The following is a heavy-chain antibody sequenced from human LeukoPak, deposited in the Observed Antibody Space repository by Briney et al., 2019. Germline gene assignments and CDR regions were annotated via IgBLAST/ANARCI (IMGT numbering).Heavy chain of an antibody. CDR1: GFTFSRYG. CDR2: ISYNGSNK. V-gene: IGHV3-30*18. D-gene: IGHD2/OR15-2a*01. Sequence: PGGSLRLSCAASGFTFSRYGMHWVRQAPGKGLEWVAVISYNGSNKYYADSVKGRLTISRDNSKNTLYLQMNSLRAEDTAVYYCAKELQSESAHFDYWGQGTLVTVSS. CDR3: AKELQSESAHFDY. J-gene: IGHJ4*02.